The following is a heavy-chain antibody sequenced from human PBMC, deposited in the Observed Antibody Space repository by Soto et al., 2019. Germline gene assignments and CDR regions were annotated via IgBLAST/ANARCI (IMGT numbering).Heavy chain of an antibody. Sequence: EVQLVESGGGLVEPGGSLRVSCVASGFNFRNAWMNWVRQAPGKGLEWVGRIKRKTDGGTTDYAAPVKGRFSISREDSKNTLYLQMDSLETEDTAVYYCAKGTLLYASSGMDVWGQGTKVTVSS. V-gene: IGHV3-15*07. CDR1: GFNFRNAW. D-gene: IGHD3-16*01. J-gene: IGHJ6*02. CDR2: IKRKTDGGTT. CDR3: AKGTLLYASSGMDV.